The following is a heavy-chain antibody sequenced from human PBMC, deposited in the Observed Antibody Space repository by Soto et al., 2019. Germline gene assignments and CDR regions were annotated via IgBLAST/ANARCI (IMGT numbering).Heavy chain of an antibody. V-gene: IGHV3-23*01. CDR1: GFTFSSYA. D-gene: IGHD2-15*01. Sequence: GGSLRLSCAASGFTFSSYAMSWVRQAPGRGLEWVSAISGSGGSTYYADSVKGRFTISRDNSKNTLYLQMNSLRAEDTAVYYCAKETEYCSGGSCYFDYWGQGTLVTVSS. J-gene: IGHJ4*02. CDR3: AKETEYCSGGSCYFDY. CDR2: ISGSGGST.